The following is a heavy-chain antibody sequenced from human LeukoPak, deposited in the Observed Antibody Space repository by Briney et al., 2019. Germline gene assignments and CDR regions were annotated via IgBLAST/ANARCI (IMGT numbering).Heavy chain of an antibody. J-gene: IGHJ4*02. CDR2: ISWNSVSI. V-gene: IGHV3-9*01. Sequence: PGRSLRLSCAASGFTIDDYAMHWVRQAPGKGLEWVSGISWNSVSIGYADSVKGRFTISRDNAKNSLYLQMNSLRAEDTALYYCAKGRDFWSGYPTPFDYWGQGTLVTVSS. CDR1: GFTIDDYA. D-gene: IGHD3-3*01. CDR3: AKGRDFWSGYPTPFDY.